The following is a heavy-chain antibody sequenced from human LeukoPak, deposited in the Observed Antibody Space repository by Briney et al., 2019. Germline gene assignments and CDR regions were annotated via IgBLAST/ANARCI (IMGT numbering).Heavy chain of an antibody. D-gene: IGHD2-2*01. CDR2: IYHSGST. CDR1: GGSISSSNW. Sequence: SGTLSLTCAVSGGSISSSNWWSWVRQPPGKGLEWIGEIYHSGSTNYIPSLKSRVIISLDKSKNQFSLKLSSVTAADTAVYYCARSGYQLLNYYYYYMDVRGKGTTVTISS. CDR3: ARSGYQLLNYYYYYMDV. V-gene: IGHV4-4*02. J-gene: IGHJ6*03.